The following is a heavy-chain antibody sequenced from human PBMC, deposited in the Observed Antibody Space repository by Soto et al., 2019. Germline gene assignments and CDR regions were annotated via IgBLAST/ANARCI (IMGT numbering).Heavy chain of an antibody. CDR1: GFTVSSNY. CDR3: ARGGRYVPAYYYMDV. CDR2: IYSGGST. J-gene: IGHJ6*03. Sequence: PGWSLRLSCAASGFTVSSNYMSWVRQAPGKGLEWVSFIYSGGSTYYADSVKGRFTISRHNSKNTLYLQMNSLRAEDTAVYYCARGGRYVPAYYYMDVWGKGTTVTVSS. V-gene: IGHV3-53*04. D-gene: IGHD2-15*01.